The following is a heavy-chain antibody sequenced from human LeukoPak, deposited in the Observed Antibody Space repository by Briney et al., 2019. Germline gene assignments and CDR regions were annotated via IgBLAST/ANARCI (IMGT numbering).Heavy chain of an antibody. CDR3: ARLPSSISSYPLDY. CDR2: LYASGST. J-gene: IGHJ4*02. CDR1: GFTFSSYE. Sequence: PGGSLRLSCAASGFTFSSYEMNWVRQAPGKGLECVSLLYASGSTNYADSVKGRFTVSRDNSKNTLYLQVNSLRAEDTAVYYCARLPSSISSYPLDYWGRGSLVTVSS. D-gene: IGHD6-13*01. V-gene: IGHV3-66*04.